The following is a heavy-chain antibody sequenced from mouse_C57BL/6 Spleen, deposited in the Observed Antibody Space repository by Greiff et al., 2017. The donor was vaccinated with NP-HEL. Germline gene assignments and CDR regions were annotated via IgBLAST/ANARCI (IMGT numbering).Heavy chain of an antibody. Sequence: EVQLQQSGAELVRPGASVKLSCTASGFTITDYYMHWVKQRPEQGLGWIGRIDPEDGDTDYAPKFQGKATMTADTSSNTAYLQLSSLTSEDTAVYYCATYYGSSYGDYFDYWGQGTTLTVSS. CDR1: GFTITDYY. V-gene: IGHV14-1*01. CDR2: IDPEDGDT. D-gene: IGHD1-1*01. CDR3: ATYYGSSYGDYFDY. J-gene: IGHJ2*01.